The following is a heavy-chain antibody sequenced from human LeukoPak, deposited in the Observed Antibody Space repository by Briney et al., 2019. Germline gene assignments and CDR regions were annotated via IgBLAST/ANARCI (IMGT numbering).Heavy chain of an antibody. CDR1: GYTFTGYD. Sequence: ASVKVSCKASGYTFTGYDMHWVRQAPGQGLEWMGWINPNSGGTNYAEKFQGRFTMTRDTSISTAYMEMSRVRSAATAVYYCARSSITIFGVVIGRYWGQGTLVTVAS. D-gene: IGHD3-3*01. V-gene: IGHV1-2*02. J-gene: IGHJ1*01. CDR2: INPNSGGT. CDR3: ARSSITIFGVVIGRY.